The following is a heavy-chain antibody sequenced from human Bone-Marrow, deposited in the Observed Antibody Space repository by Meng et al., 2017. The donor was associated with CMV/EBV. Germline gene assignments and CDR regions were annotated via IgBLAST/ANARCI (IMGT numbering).Heavy chain of an antibody. D-gene: IGHD3-16*01. CDR1: GGSISSYY. CDR2: IYYSGST. CDR3: ARDLEGGGWFDP. V-gene: IGHV4-59*01. J-gene: IGHJ5*02. Sequence: SETLSLTCTVSGGSISSYYWSWIRQPPGKGLEWIGYIYYSGSTTYNPSLKSRVTISVDTSKNQFSLKLSSVTAADTAVSYCARDLEGGGWFDPWGQGTLVTVSS.